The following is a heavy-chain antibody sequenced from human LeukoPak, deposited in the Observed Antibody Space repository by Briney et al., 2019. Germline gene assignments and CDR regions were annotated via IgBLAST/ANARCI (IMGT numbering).Heavy chain of an antibody. V-gene: IGHV1-8*03. J-gene: IGHJ6*03. D-gene: IGHD2-2*01. Sequence: GASVKVSCKASGYTFTSYDINWVRQATGQGLEWMGWMNPNSGNTGYAQKFQSRVTITRNTSIFTAYMELTSLTSEDTAVYYCARKGPAAYNYYYMDVWGKGTTVTVSS. CDR1: GYTFTSYD. CDR3: ARKGPAAYNYYYMDV. CDR2: MNPNSGNT.